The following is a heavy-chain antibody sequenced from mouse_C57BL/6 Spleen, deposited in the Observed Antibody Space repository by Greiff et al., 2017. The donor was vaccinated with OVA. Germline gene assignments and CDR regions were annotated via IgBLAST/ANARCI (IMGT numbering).Heavy chain of an antibody. V-gene: IGHV1-64*01. Sequence: QVQLQQPGAELVKPGASVKLSCKASGSTFTSYWMHWVKQRPGQGLEWIGMIHPNSGSTNYNEKFKSKATLTVDKSSSTAYMQLSSLTSEDSAVYYCARDYYDYDRGYFDVWGTGTTVTVSS. J-gene: IGHJ1*03. CDR2: IHPNSGST. D-gene: IGHD2-4*01. CDR1: GSTFTSYW. CDR3: ARDYYDYDRGYFDV.